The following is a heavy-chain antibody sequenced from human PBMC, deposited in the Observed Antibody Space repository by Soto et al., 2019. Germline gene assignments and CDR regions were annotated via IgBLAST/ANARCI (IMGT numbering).Heavy chain of an antibody. J-gene: IGHJ6*02. CDR3: AGTRNSQQTYYYYGMDV. V-gene: IGHV1-69*01. Sequence: QVQLVQSGAEVKKPGSSVKVSCKASGGTFSSYAISWVRQAPGQGLEWMGGIIPIFGTANYAQKFQGRVTMTAEDSTSTADMELSSLRSEDTAVYYCAGTRNSQQTYYYYGMDVWGQGTTVTVSS. CDR2: IIPIFGTA. CDR1: GGTFSSYA. D-gene: IGHD6-13*01.